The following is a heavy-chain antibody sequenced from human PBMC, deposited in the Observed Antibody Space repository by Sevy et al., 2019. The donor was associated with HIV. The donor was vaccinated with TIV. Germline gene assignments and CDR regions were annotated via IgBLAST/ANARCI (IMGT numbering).Heavy chain of an antibody. J-gene: IGHJ4*02. V-gene: IGHV3-21*06. CDR1: GFTFSSYS. D-gene: IGHD1-26*01. Sequence: TLSLTCAASGFTFSSYSMNWVRQAPGKGLEWVSSISGSSNYIYYAESLKGRFIISRDNAKNTLYLQMNSLRADDTAVYYCATGPPDGSYDYFDYWGQGTLVTVSS. CDR2: ISGSSNYI. CDR3: ATGPPDGSYDYFDY.